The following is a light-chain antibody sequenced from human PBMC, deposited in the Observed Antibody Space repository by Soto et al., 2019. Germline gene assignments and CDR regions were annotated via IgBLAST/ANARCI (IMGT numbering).Light chain of an antibody. V-gene: IGLV1-40*01. CDR3: QSCDSSLSGSGV. CDR1: SSNIGACYD. CDR2: GNR. J-gene: IGLJ1*01. Sequence: SVLTQPPSVSGAPGQRVTISCTGTSSNIGACYDVHWYQQFPGTAPKLLIYGNRNRPSGVPDRFSGSKSGTSASLAITGLQAEDEATYYCQSCDSSLSGSGVFGTGTKVTVL.